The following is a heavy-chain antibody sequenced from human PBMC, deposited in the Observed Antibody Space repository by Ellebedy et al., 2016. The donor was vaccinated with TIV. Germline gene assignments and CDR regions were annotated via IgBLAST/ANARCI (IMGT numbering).Heavy chain of an antibody. Sequence: MPSETLSLTCTVSGGSISSGGYYWSWIRQHPGKGLEWIGYTYYSGSTYYNPSLKSRVTISVDTSKNQFSLKLSSVTAADTAVYYCAREVGGQWLATGQFDYWGQGTLVTVSS. V-gene: IGHV4-31*03. CDR2: TYYSGST. J-gene: IGHJ4*02. D-gene: IGHD6-19*01. CDR1: GGSISSGGYY. CDR3: AREVGGQWLATGQFDY.